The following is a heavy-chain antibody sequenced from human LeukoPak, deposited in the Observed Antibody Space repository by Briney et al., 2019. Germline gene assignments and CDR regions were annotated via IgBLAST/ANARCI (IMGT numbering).Heavy chain of an antibody. CDR2: ISYDGSIQ. Sequence: GGSLRLSCVVSGFTFSSYAIHWFGQAPGKGLDWVTVISYDGSIQYYADSVKGRFTISRDNSKNTLYLQMNSLRAEDTAVYYCASVMVRGVLDVWGQGTTVTVSS. CDR1: GFTFSSYA. J-gene: IGHJ6*02. V-gene: IGHV3-30*04. CDR3: ASVMVRGVLDV. D-gene: IGHD3-10*01.